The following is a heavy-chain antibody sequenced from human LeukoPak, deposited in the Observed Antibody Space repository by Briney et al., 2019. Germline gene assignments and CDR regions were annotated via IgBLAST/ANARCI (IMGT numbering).Heavy chain of an antibody. D-gene: IGHD3-22*01. CDR1: GFTFSSYA. CDR2: ISGSGGST. V-gene: IGHV3-23*01. CDR3: AKATYYYDSSLYHFDY. J-gene: IGHJ4*02. Sequence: GGSLRLSCAASGFTFSSYAMSWVRQAPGKGLEWVSAISGSGGSTYYADSVKGRFTISRDNSKNTLYLQMNSLRAEDTAVYYCAKATYYYDSSLYHFDYWGQGTLVTVSS.